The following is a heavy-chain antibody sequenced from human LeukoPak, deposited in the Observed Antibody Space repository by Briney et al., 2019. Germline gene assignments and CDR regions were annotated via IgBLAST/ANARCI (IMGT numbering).Heavy chain of an antibody. D-gene: IGHD3-22*01. CDR2: IYNSGST. Sequence: SETLSLTCTVSGGSISSYYWSWIRQPPGKGLEWIGYIYNSGSTNYNPSLKSRVTISVDTSKNQFSLKLSSVTAADTAVYYCARLDYDSSGYPYYFDYWGQGTLVTVSS. V-gene: IGHV4-59*08. CDR3: ARLDYDSSGYPYYFDY. J-gene: IGHJ4*02. CDR1: GGSISSYY.